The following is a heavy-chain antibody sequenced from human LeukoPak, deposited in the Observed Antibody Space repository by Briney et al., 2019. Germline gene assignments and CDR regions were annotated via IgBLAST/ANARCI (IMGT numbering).Heavy chain of an antibody. CDR2: IYYSGST. J-gene: IGHJ4*02. Sequence: SETLSLTCTDSGGSISSYYWSWIRQPPGKGLEWIGYIYYSGSTNYNPSLKSRVTISVDTSKNQFSLKLSSVTAADTAVYYCARASYGGYFDYWGQGTLVTVSS. CDR1: GGSISSYY. CDR3: ARASYGGYFDY. D-gene: IGHD4-23*01. V-gene: IGHV4-59*01.